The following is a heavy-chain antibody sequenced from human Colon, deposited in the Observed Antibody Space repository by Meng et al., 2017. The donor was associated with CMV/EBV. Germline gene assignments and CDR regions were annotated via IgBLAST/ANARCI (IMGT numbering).Heavy chain of an antibody. J-gene: IGHJ4*02. Sequence: SETLSLTCTVSGGSIGSSSYYWGWIRQPPGKGLEWIGSIYYSGSTYYNPSLKSRVTISADTSKNQFSLRLSSVTAADTAVYYCARLDYDFWSGFYWGQGTLVTVSS. CDR3: ARLDYDFWSGFY. CDR2: IYYSGST. D-gene: IGHD3-3*01. CDR1: GGSIGSSSYY. V-gene: IGHV4-39*01.